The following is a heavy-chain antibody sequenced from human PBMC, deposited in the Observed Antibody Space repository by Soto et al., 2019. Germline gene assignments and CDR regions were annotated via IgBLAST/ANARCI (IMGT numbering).Heavy chain of an antibody. CDR2: ISGSGGST. CDR3: AKRTTYYDFWSGYYSENYFDY. CDR1: GFTFSSYA. D-gene: IGHD3-3*01. Sequence: GGSLRLSCAASGFTFSSYAMSWVRQAPGKGLEWVSAISGSGGSTYYADSVKGRFTISRDNSKNTLYLQMNSLRAEDTAVYYCAKRTTYYDFWSGYYSENYFDYWGQGTLVTVSS. V-gene: IGHV3-23*01. J-gene: IGHJ4*02.